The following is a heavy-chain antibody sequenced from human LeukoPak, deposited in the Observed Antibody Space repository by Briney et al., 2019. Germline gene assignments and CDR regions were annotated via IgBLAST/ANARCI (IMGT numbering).Heavy chain of an antibody. CDR2: INHSGST. CDR3: ARDAVYSSSWYYYYYYYMDV. CDR1: GGSFSGYY. Sequence: PSETLSLTCAVSGGSFSGYYWSWIRQPPGKGLEWIGEINHSGSTYYNPSLKSRVTISVDTSKNQFSLKLNSVTAADTAVYYCARDAVYSSSWYYYYYYYMDVWGKGTTVTVSS. V-gene: IGHV4-34*01. D-gene: IGHD6-13*01. J-gene: IGHJ6*03.